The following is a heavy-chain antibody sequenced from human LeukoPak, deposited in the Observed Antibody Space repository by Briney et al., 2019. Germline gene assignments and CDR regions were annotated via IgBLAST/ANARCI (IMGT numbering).Heavy chain of an antibody. CDR1: GYTFTGYY. CDR3: ARMGQEYYYDSSGDFDY. CDR2: INPNSGGT. V-gene: IGHV1-2*02. Sequence: ASVKVSCKASGYTFTGYYMHWVRQAPGQGLEWMGWINPNSGGTNYAQKFQGRVTMTRDTSISTAYMELSRLRSDDTAVYCCARMGQEYYYDSSGDFDYWGQGTLVTVSS. D-gene: IGHD3-22*01. J-gene: IGHJ4*02.